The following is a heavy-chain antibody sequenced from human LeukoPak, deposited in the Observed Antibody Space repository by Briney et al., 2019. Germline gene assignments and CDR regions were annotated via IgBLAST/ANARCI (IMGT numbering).Heavy chain of an antibody. Sequence: SETLSLTCAVYGGSFSGYYWSWIRQPPGKGLEWIGEINLSGGTNYNPSLKSRVTISVDTSKSQFSLKLSSVTAADTAVYYCARSLSRLLWFGELAYYFDYWGQGTLVTVSS. CDR3: ARSLSRLLWFGELAYYFDY. D-gene: IGHD3-10*01. CDR2: INLSGGT. CDR1: GGSFSGYY. J-gene: IGHJ4*02. V-gene: IGHV4-34*01.